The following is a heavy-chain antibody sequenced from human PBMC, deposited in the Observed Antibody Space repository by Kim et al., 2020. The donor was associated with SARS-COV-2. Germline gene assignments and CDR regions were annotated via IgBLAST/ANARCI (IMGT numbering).Heavy chain of an antibody. V-gene: IGHV3-30*07. Sequence: ADAVQSRFTISRDNSKNTRYLQMNSLRAEDTAVYYCARDFDYGGNPPSDYWGQGTLVTVSS. D-gene: IGHD4-17*01. J-gene: IGHJ4*02. CDR3: ARDFDYGGNPPSDY.